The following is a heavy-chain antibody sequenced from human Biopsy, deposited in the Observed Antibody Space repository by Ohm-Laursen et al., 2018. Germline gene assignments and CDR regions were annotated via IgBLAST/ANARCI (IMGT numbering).Heavy chain of an antibody. V-gene: IGHV4-59*11. CDR1: GGSFTGHY. D-gene: IGHD4-23*01. J-gene: IGHJ1*01. CDR2: ISHTGYT. CDR3: ARGSNEYGGLYFPH. Sequence: SDTLSLTCTVSGGSFTGHYWTWIRQPPGKGLEWIGHISHTGYTSYKSSLKSRVTISLDTSRKRFSLRLTSLAAADTAVYYCARGSNEYGGLYFPHWGQGTLVTVSP.